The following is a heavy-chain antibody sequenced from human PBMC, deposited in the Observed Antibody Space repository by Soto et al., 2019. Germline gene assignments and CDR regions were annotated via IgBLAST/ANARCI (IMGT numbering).Heavy chain of an antibody. Sequence: WASAKVSCKASGYTFTSYYMHWVRQAPGQGLEWMGIINPSGGSTSYAQKFQGRVTMTRDTSTSTVYMELSSLRSEDTAVYYCARDPGSRGWAGYYGMDVWGQGTTVTVSS. CDR1: GYTFTSYY. V-gene: IGHV1-46*01. CDR2: INPSGGST. J-gene: IGHJ6*02. CDR3: ARDPGSRGWAGYYGMDV. D-gene: IGHD6-19*01.